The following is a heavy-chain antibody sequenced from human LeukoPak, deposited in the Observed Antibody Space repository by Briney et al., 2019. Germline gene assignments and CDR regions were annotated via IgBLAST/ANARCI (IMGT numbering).Heavy chain of an antibody. CDR2: IKSKTDGGTT. CDR1: GFTFSNAW. CDR3: TTLTYYDFWSGYPDY. V-gene: IGHV3-15*01. Sequence: GGSLRLSCAASGFTFSNAWMSWVRQAPGKGLEWVGRIKSKTDGGTTDYAAPVKGRFTISRDDSKNTLYLQMNSLKPEDTAVYYCTTLTYYDFWSGYPDYWGQGTLVTVSS. J-gene: IGHJ4*02. D-gene: IGHD3-3*01.